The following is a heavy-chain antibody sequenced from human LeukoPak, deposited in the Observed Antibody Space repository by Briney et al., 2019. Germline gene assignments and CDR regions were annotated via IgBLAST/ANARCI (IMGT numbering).Heavy chain of an antibody. V-gene: IGHV3-66*01. CDR3: ARGGDYGDLRYFDY. J-gene: IGHJ4*02. CDR1: GFTVSSNY. CDR2: IYAGGNT. D-gene: IGHD4-17*01. Sequence: PGGSLRLSCAVSGFTVSSNYMSWVRQAPGKGLEWVSIIYAGGNTYFTDAVKGRFIISRDNSKNTVYLQMNSLRAEDTAVYYCARGGDYGDLRYFDYWGQGTLVTVSS.